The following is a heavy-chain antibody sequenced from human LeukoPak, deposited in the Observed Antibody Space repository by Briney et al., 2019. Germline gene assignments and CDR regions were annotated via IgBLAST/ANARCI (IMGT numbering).Heavy chain of an antibody. D-gene: IGHD4-23*01. CDR3: TSDLPGGYSNYFDD. CDR1: GFTFTDAW. J-gene: IGHJ4*02. CDR2: VKSRAAGGTS. Sequence: GGSLRLSCATSGFTFTDAWMSWVRQAPGKGLEWVGRVKSRAAGGTSDYAAGVKGRFSISRDDSKNTLYLQMDSLRSEDTGVSYCTSDLPGGYSNYFDDWGQGILVTVSS. V-gene: IGHV3-15*01.